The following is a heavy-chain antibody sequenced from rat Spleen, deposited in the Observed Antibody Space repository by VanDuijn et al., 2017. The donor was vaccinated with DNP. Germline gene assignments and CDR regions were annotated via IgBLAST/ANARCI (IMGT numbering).Heavy chain of an antibody. D-gene: IGHD1-7*01. CDR1: GFTFSDYN. J-gene: IGHJ3*01. V-gene: IGHV5S10*01. CDR3: TTSSYYGYDYGFGY. CDR2: IIYDGSST. Sequence: EVQLVESGGGLVQPGRSLKLSCAVSGFTFSDYNMAWVRQAPKKGLEWVATIIYDGSSTYYRDSVKGRFTISRDHARSTLYLQMDSLRSEDTATYYCTTSSYYGYDYGFGYWGQGTLVTVSS.